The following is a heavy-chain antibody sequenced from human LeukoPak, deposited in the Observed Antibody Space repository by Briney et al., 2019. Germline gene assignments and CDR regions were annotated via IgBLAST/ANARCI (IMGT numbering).Heavy chain of an antibody. CDR3: ASRFDGSGSFVY. CDR2: IYHSGST. J-gene: IGHJ4*02. D-gene: IGHD3-10*01. V-gene: IGHV4-4*02. CDR1: GDSISSSKW. Sequence: SETLSLTCAVSGDSISSSKWWSWVRQPPGKGLEWIGEIYHSGSTTYNPSLKSRVTISVDKSKNQFSLRLTSVTAADTAVYYCASRFDGSGSFVYWGQGTLVTVSS.